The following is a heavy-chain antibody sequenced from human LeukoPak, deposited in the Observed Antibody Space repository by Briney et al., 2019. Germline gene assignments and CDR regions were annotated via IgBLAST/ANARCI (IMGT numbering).Heavy chain of an antibody. J-gene: IGHJ4*02. Sequence: GASVKVSCKASGYSFTGHYLHWMRQAPGQWLEWMGWIHPNNGGTQYAQKFQGRLIITRDTSLNTVYMELNSLISDDTAMYYCTREDYWGQGTLVTVSS. CDR3: TREDY. CDR1: GYSFTGHY. V-gene: IGHV1-2*02. CDR2: IHPNNGGT.